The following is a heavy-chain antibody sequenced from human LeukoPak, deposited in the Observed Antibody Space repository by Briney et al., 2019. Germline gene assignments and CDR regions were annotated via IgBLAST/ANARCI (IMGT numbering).Heavy chain of an antibody. CDR3: ARAQVGIVGATEFAY. J-gene: IGHJ4*02. Sequence: PSETLSLTCTLSGGSICSYYWTWIRQPPGKGLEWIGYIYYSGSTKYNPSLKSRVTISVDSSKNHFSPKLSSVTAADTAVYYCARAQVGIVGATEFAYWGQGTLVTVSS. CDR1: GGSICSYY. D-gene: IGHD1-26*01. CDR2: IYYSGST. V-gene: IGHV4-59*08.